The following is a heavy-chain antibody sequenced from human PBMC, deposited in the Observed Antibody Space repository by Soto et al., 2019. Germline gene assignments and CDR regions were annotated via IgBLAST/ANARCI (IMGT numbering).Heavy chain of an antibody. D-gene: IGHD3-16*01. CDR3: ARGTANVPRVYDY. Sequence: VQLLESGGGLVQPGGSLRLSCAASGFTFSSYAMGWVRQAPGKGLEWVSSVGAGAITTYYADSVKGRFTISRDNSKDTLFLQMNSLRAEVTAIYFCARGTANVPRVYDYWGQGTLVTVSS. V-gene: IGHV3-23*01. J-gene: IGHJ4*02. CDR1: GFTFSSYA. CDR2: VGAGAITT.